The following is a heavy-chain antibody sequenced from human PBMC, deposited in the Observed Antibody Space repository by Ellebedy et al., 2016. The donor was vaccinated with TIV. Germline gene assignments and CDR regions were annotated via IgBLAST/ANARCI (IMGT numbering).Heavy chain of an antibody. V-gene: IGHV3-74*01. J-gene: IGHJ5*02. CDR3: ARDGGDWFDP. D-gene: IGHD3-16*01. Sequence: GESLKISCAASGFTFSSYWMHWVRQAPGKGLVWVSRINSDGSSTSYADSVKGRFTISRDNAKNTLYLQMNSLGAEDTAVYYCARDGGDWFDPWGQGTLVTVSS. CDR2: INSDGSST. CDR1: GFTFSSYW.